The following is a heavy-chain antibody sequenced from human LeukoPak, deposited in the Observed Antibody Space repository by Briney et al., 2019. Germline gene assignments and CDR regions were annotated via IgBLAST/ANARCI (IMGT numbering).Heavy chain of an antibody. CDR1: GGSISSGSYY. V-gene: IGHV4-61*02. J-gene: IGHJ4*02. CDR2: IYTSGST. CDR3: ARASEDIVVVPAFYFDY. D-gene: IGHD2-2*01. Sequence: SQTLSLTCTVSGGSISSGSYYWSWIRQPAGKGLEWIGRIYTSGSTNYNPSLKSRVTISVDTSKNPFSLKLSSVTAADTAVYYCARASEDIVVVPAFYFDYWGQGTLVTVSS.